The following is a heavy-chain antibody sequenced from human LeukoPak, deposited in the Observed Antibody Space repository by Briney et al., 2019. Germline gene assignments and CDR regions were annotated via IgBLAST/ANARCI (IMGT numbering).Heavy chain of an antibody. D-gene: IGHD6-6*01. J-gene: IGHJ4*02. Sequence: GGSLRLSCAASGFTFSSYAMSWVRQAPGKGLEWMTVISYDGNNKYYVDSVKGRFTISRDNSKNTMYLQMNSLRTEDTAVYYCARAALFSSSFYSGLPTHWGQGTLVTVSS. CDR1: GFTFSSYA. V-gene: IGHV3-30*03. CDR3: ARAALFSSSFYSGLPTH. CDR2: ISYDGNNK.